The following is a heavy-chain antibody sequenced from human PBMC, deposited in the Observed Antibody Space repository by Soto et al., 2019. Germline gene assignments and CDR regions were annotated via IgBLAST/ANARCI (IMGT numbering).Heavy chain of an antibody. CDR2: IRSKTDDGTT. V-gene: IGHV3-15*01. CDR3: ATEGIATRPPFDY. D-gene: IGHD6-6*01. Sequence: KLGGSLRLSCAASGFTLSNVWMNWIRQAPGKGLEWVGHIRSKTDDGTTDYAAPVKGRFTISRDDSKNMLYLQMSSLKTEDTAVYFCATEGIATRPPFDYWGQGTLVTVSS. CDR1: GFTLSNVW. J-gene: IGHJ4*02.